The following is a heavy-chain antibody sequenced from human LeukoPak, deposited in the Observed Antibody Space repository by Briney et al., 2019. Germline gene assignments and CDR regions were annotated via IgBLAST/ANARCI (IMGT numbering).Heavy chain of an antibody. CDR2: MSFDGTNK. J-gene: IGHJ6*02. CDR3: ASYLTSIPSGMDV. Sequence: PGGSLRLSCAASGFSFTMYGIHWVRQAPGKGLEWVAVMSFDGTNKYYADSVKGRFTISRDNSKNTLYLQMYSLRAEDTAVYYCASYLTSIPSGMDVWGQGTTVTVSS. V-gene: IGHV3-30*03. D-gene: IGHD2/OR15-2a*01. CDR1: GFSFTMYG.